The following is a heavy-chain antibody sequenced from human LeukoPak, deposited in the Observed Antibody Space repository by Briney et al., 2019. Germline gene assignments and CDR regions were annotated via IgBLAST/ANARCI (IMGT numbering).Heavy chain of an antibody. D-gene: IGHD1-14*01. CDR2: IYWDGDK. CDR1: GFSLTTSGVG. J-gene: IGHJ4*02. Sequence: SGPTLVNPAQTLTLTCTFSGFSLTTSGVGVGWIRQPPGKALEWLTLIYWDGDKRNSPSLKNRLAITKDTSKNQVVLTMTNMDPVDTATYYCAHYETGFDYWGQGTLVTVSS. V-gene: IGHV2-5*02. CDR3: AHYETGFDY.